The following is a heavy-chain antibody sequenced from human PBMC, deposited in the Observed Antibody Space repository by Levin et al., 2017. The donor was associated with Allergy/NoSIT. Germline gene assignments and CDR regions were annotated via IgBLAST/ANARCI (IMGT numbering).Heavy chain of an antibody. CDR1: GFTFSNAW. D-gene: IGHD6-13*01. V-gene: IGHV3-15*01. Sequence: PGGSLRLSCAASGFTFSNAWMSWVRQAPGKGLEWVGRIKSKTDGGTTDYAAPVKGRFTISRDDSKNTLYLQMNSLKTEDTAVYYCTTDTLGVRIAAAGQIDYWGQGTLVTVSS. CDR3: TTDTLGVRIAAAGQIDY. J-gene: IGHJ4*02. CDR2: IKSKTDGGTT.